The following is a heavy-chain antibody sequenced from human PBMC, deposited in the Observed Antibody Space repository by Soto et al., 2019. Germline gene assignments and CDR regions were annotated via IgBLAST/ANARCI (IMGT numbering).Heavy chain of an antibody. V-gene: IGHV3-30*18. J-gene: IGHJ4*02. CDR1: GFTFSSYG. CDR2: ISHDGSNK. D-gene: IGHD3-22*01. Sequence: GGSLRLSCAASGFTFSSYGMHWVRQAPGKGLEWVAVISHDGSNKYYADSVKGRFTISRDNSKNTLYLQMNSLRAEDTAVYYCAKDLQDYDSSGYPDFDYWGQGTLVTVSS. CDR3: AKDLQDYDSSGYPDFDY.